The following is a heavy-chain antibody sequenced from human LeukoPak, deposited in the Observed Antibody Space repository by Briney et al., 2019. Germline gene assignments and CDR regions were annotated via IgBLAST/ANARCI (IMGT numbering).Heavy chain of an antibody. CDR1: GFTFDSYA. J-gene: IGHJ4*02. Sequence: GGSLRLSCAASGFTFDSYAMTWVRQVPGKGLEWVSGISSSGGSTYYEDSVKGRFTISRDNSKNTLYLQMNSLRAEDTAVYYCARDLYYYDSSGYPDYWGQGTLVTVSS. CDR3: ARDLYYYDSSGYPDY. CDR2: ISSSGGST. D-gene: IGHD3-22*01. V-gene: IGHV3-23*01.